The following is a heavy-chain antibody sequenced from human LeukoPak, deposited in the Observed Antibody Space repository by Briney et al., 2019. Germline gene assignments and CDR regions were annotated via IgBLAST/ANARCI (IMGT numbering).Heavy chain of an antibody. CDR1: GGSISSGDYY. CDR2: IYYSGST. Sequence: SETLSLTCTVSGGSISSGDYYWSWIRQPPGKGLEWIGYIYYSGSTYYNPSLKSRVTISVDTSKNQFSLKLSSVTAADTAVCYCARDAGYGSGSPFDYWGQGTLVTVSS. CDR3: ARDAGYGSGSPFDY. J-gene: IGHJ4*02. D-gene: IGHD3-10*01. V-gene: IGHV4-30-4*08.